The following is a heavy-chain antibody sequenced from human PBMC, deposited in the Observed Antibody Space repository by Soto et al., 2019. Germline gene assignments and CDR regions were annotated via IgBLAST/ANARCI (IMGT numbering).Heavy chain of an antibody. CDR1: GFTFDYYW. CDR2: IHSDGTST. CDR3: ARGDRGAFDL. D-gene: IGHD1-26*01. V-gene: IGHV3-74*01. Sequence: EVQLVESGGGLVQPGESLRLSCAASGFTFDYYWMHWLRQAPGKGLVWVSRIHSDGTSTTYADSVKGRFTISRDNAKNTLSRQMSSLRAEDTAVYYCARGDRGAFDLWGQGTVVTVSS. J-gene: IGHJ3*01.